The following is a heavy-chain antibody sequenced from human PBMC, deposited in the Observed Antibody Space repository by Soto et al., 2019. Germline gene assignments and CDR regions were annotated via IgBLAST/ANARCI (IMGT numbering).Heavy chain of an antibody. CDR1: GFTFSSYS. CDR2: ISSSSSYI. J-gene: IGHJ4*02. Sequence: PGGSLRLSCAASGFTFSSYSMNWVRQAPGKGLEWVSSISSSSSYIYYADSVKGRFTISRDNAKNSLYLQMNSLRAEDTALYYCAKDIRGGYSYDFDYWGQGTLVTVSS. D-gene: IGHD5-18*01. CDR3: AKDIRGGYSYDFDY. V-gene: IGHV3-21*04.